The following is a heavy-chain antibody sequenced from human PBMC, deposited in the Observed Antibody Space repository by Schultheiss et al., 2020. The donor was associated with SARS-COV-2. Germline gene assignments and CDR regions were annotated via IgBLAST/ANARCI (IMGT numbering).Heavy chain of an antibody. CDR3: ARDREYSSSWYVSYYYYYGMDV. D-gene: IGHD6-13*01. CDR2: IYHSGST. J-gene: IGHJ6*02. Sequence: SETLSLTCSVSGGSISSGGYYWSWIRQPPGKGLEWIGSIYHSGSTYYNPSLKSRVTISVDTSKNQFSLKLSSVTAADTAVYYCARDREYSSSWYVSYYYYYGMDVWGQGTTVTVSS. CDR1: GGSISSGGYY. V-gene: IGHV4-39*07.